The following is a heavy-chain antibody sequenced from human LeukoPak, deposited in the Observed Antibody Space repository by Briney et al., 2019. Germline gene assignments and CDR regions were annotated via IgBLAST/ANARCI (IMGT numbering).Heavy chain of an antibody. J-gene: IGHJ6*03. V-gene: IGHV3-30*02. CDR1: GLAFSRHG. CDR3: AKGVGGSANYYYMDV. D-gene: IGHD3-10*01. CDR2: IPYDGSNK. Sequence: GGSLRLSCAASGLAFSRHGIHWVRQAPGKGLGWVAFIPYDGSNKYYRDSVKGRFTISRDNSKNTLYVQMNSVRAEDTAVYYCAKGVGGSANYYYMDVWGKGPTVTVSS.